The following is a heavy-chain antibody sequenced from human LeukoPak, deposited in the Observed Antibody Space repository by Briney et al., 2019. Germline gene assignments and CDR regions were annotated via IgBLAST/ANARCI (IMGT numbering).Heavy chain of an antibody. CDR1: GGSITSSSYY. V-gene: IGHV4-39*01. CDR2: IYYTGST. J-gene: IGHJ4*02. CDR3: ARRSSGWPETNDY. Sequence: SETLSLTCTVSGGSITSSSYYWGWIRQPPGKGLEWIGSIYYTGSTFYNPSLKSRVTISVDTSKNQFSLKLSSVTAADTAVYYCARRSSGWPETNDYWGQGTLVTVSS. D-gene: IGHD6-19*01.